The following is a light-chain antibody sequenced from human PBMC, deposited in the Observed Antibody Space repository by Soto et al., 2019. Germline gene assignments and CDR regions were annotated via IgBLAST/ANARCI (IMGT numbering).Light chain of an antibody. CDR1: QTISTS. J-gene: IGKJ1*01. CDR3: QQSDNSPPWT. V-gene: IGKV1-39*01. CDR2: RAS. Sequence: DIQMTQSPSSLSASVGDRVTISCRASQTISTSLNWYQQKPGTAPRLLIYRASSVKSGVPPRFSGSGSGRDFTLTISSLRPEDIATYFCQQSDNSPPWTFGQGTKVEVK.